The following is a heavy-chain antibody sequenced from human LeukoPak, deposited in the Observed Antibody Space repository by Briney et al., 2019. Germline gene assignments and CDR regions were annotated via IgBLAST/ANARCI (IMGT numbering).Heavy chain of an antibody. J-gene: IGHJ4*02. Sequence: PSETLSLTCAVYGESFSGYYWSWIRQPPGKGLEWIGEINYSGSTNYNPSLKSRVTISVDTSKNQFSLKLSSVTAADTAVYYCATMNSSSSHRFFDYWGQGTLVTVSS. CDR2: INYSGST. V-gene: IGHV4-34*01. D-gene: IGHD6-6*01. CDR1: GESFSGYY. CDR3: ATMNSSSSHRFFDY.